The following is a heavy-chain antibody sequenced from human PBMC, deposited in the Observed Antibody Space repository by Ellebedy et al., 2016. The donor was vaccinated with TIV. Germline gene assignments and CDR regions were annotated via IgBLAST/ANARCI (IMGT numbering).Heavy chain of an antibody. CDR3: ARVRGVPLRKYWYFDL. Sequence: GESLKISXAASGFTFSSYSMNWVRQAPGKGLEWVSSISSSSSYIYYADSVKGRFTISRDNAKNSLYLQMNSLRAEDTAVYYCARVRGVPLRKYWYFDLWGRGTLVTVSS. V-gene: IGHV3-21*01. J-gene: IGHJ2*01. CDR2: ISSSSSYI. D-gene: IGHD3-10*01. CDR1: GFTFSSYS.